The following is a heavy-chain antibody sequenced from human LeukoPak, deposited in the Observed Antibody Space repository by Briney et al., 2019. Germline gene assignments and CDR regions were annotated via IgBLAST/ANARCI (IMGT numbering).Heavy chain of an antibody. V-gene: IGHV4-39*07. D-gene: IGHD3-3*01. Sequence: SQTLSLTCTVSGGSISSGSYYWSWIRQPPGKGLEWIGEINHSGSTNYNPSLKSRVTISVDTSKNQFSLKLSSVTAADTAVYYCARGYYDFWSGYYTNWFDPWGQGTLVTASS. CDR3: ARGYYDFWSGYYTNWFDP. CDR2: INHSGST. CDR1: GGSISSGSYY. J-gene: IGHJ5*02.